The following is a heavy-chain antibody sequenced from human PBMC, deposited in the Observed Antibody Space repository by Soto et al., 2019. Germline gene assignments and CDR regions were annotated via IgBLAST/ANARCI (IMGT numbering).Heavy chain of an antibody. Sequence: VRQAPGQGLEWMGGIIPIFGTANYAQKFQGRVTITADESTSTAYMELSSLRSEDTAVYYCARHYKYGMAVWRQGTTDTVSS. D-gene: IGHD1-1*01. V-gene: IGHV1-69*01. J-gene: IGHJ6*02. CDR2: IIPIFGTA. CDR3: ARHYKYGMAV.